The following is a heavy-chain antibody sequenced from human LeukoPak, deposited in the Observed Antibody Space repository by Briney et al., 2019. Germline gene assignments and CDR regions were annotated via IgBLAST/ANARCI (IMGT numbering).Heavy chain of an antibody. CDR2: ISGSGGST. CDR3: AKEMYSSSWYWFDY. V-gene: IGHV3-23*01. J-gene: IGHJ4*02. D-gene: IGHD6-13*01. Sequence: PGGSLRLSCAASGFTFSSYKMNWVRQAPGKGLEWVSAISGSGGSTYYADSVKGRFTISRDNSKNTLYLQMNSLRAEDTAVYYCAKEMYSSSWYWFDYWGQGTLVTVSS. CDR1: GFTFSSYK.